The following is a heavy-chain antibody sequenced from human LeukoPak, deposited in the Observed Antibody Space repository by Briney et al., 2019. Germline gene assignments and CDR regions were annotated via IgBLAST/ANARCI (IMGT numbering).Heavy chain of an antibody. V-gene: IGHV4-59*12. CDR3: VRGRYSSGWFKDENWFDP. CDR2: IYYSGST. CDR1: GASINSYY. Sequence: SETLSLTCTVSGASINSYYWTWIRQPPGKGLEWIGFIYYSGSTNYNPSLKSRATISVDTSKNQFSLKLSSVTAADTAVYYCVRGRYSSGWFKDENWFDPWGQGIPVTVSS. D-gene: IGHD6-19*01. J-gene: IGHJ5*02.